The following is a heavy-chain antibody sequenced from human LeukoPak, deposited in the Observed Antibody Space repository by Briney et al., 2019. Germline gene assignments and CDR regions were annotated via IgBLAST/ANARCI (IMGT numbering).Heavy chain of an antibody. CDR2: ISSSSSTI. CDR1: GFTFSSYS. D-gene: IGHD3-9*01. V-gene: IGHV3-48*04. J-gene: IGHJ4*02. CDR3: ARGKPEPGVTGSLFDY. Sequence: GGSLRLSCAASGFTFSSYSMNWVRQAPGKGLEWVSYISSSSSTIYYADSVKGRFTISRDNAKNSLYLQMNSLRAEDTAVYYCARGKPEPGVTGSLFDYWGQGTLVTVSS.